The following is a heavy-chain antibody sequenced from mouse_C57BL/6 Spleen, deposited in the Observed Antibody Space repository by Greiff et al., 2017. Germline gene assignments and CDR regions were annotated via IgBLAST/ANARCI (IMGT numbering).Heavy chain of an antibody. J-gene: IGHJ1*03. CDR1: GFTFSSYT. CDR3: ARRTSYWYFGV. V-gene: IGHV5-9*01. Sequence: EVQRVESGGGLVKPGGSLKLSCAASGFTFSSYTMSWVRQTPEKRLEWVATISGGGGNTYYPDSVKGRFTISRDNAKNTLYLQMSSLRSEDTALYYCARRTSYWYFGVWGTATTVSVAS. CDR2: ISGGGGNT.